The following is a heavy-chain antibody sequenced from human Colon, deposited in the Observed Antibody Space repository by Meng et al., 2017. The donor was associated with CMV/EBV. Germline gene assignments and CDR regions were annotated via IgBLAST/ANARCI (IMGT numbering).Heavy chain of an antibody. D-gene: IGHD6-6*01. V-gene: IGHV3-30-3*01. Sequence: GGSLRLSCAASGFTFSSYAMHWVRQAPGKGLEWVAVISYDGSNKYYADSVKGRFTISRDNAKNSLFLQMNSLRAEDTAVYYCAREGIAARRGFDYWGQGTLVTVSS. CDR3: AREGIAARRGFDY. J-gene: IGHJ4*02. CDR2: ISYDGSNK. CDR1: GFTFSSYA.